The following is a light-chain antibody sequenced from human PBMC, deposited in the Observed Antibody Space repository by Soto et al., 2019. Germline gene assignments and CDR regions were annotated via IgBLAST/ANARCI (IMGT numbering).Light chain of an antibody. CDR3: ATWDSSLTGEV. CDR2: DSN. Sequence: QSVLTQPPSTSGTPGQRVTISCSGSSSNIGNNYVSWYQQLPGTAPKLLIYDSNKRPSGIPDRFSGSKSGTSATLDITGLQTGDEADYYCATWDSSLTGEVFGGGTKLTVL. V-gene: IGLV1-51*01. CDR1: SSNIGNNY. J-gene: IGLJ2*01.